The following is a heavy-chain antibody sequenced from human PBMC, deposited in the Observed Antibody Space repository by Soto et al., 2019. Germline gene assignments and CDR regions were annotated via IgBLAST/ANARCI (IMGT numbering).Heavy chain of an antibody. J-gene: IGHJ4*02. Sequence: QITLKESGPTRVKPTQTLTLTCTFSGFSLSTSGVGVGWIRQPPGKDLEWLALIYWDDDKRYSPSLKSRLTITKDTSENQVVLTMTHMDPVDTATYYCAHRAVASGSYWDGGYFDFWGQGTLVTISS. CDR1: GFSLSTSGVG. CDR2: IYWDDDK. CDR3: AHRAVASGSYWDGGYFDF. D-gene: IGHD6-19*01. V-gene: IGHV2-5*02.